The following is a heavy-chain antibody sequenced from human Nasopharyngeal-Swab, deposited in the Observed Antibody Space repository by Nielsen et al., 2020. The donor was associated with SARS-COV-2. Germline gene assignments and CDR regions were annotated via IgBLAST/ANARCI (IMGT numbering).Heavy chain of an antibody. V-gene: IGHV3-23*03. Sequence: GESMKISCAASGFTFGSYAMTWVRQAPGKGLEWVSIIYSGGLNKYYADSVKGRFTISRDNSKNTLSLQMNSLRAEDTAIYYCAKDRGLAVAGPFYYYGLDVWGQGTTVTVSS. D-gene: IGHD6-19*01. CDR3: AKDRGLAVAGPFYYYGLDV. J-gene: IGHJ6*02. CDR1: GFTFGSYA. CDR2: IYSGGLNK.